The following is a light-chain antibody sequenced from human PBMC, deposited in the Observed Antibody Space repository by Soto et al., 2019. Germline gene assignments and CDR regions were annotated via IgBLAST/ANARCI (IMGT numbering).Light chain of an antibody. CDR3: CSFAGSYSYV. CDR2: DVT. CDR1: SSDVGRYDY. Sequence: QSALTQPRSVSASPGQSVTISCTGTSSDVGRYDYVSWYQQHPGKAPKLIVYDVTERHSGVPDRFSGSKSGNTASLTISGLQAEDEADYSCCSFAGSYSYVFGTGTKVTVL. V-gene: IGLV2-11*01. J-gene: IGLJ1*01.